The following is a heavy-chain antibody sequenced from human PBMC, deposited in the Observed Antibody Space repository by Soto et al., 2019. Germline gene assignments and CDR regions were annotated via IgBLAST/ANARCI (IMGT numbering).Heavy chain of an antibody. CDR2: MNPNSGNT. Sequence: ASVKVSCKASGYTFTSYDINWVRQATGQGLEWMGWMNPNSGNTGYAQKFQGRVTMTRNTSISTSYMELSSLRSEDTAVYYCARGLEMATIPHYYYYYGMDVWGQGTTVTVSS. V-gene: IGHV1-8*01. CDR3: ARGLEMATIPHYYYYYGMDV. J-gene: IGHJ6*02. CDR1: GYTFTSYD. D-gene: IGHD5-12*01.